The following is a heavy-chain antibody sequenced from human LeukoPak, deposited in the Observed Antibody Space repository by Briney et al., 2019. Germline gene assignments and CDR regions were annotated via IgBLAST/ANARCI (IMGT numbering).Heavy chain of an antibody. Sequence: GGSLRLSCAASGFTFSSYAMSWVRQAPGKGLEWVSAITAGGGSTYYADSVKGRFTISRDNSKNTLYLQINSLRAEDTAVYYCAKGDGYCSSTSCYTDWFDPWGQGTLVTVSS. J-gene: IGHJ5*02. CDR2: ITAGGGST. CDR1: GFTFSSYA. V-gene: IGHV3-23*01. D-gene: IGHD2-2*02. CDR3: AKGDGYCSSTSCYTDWFDP.